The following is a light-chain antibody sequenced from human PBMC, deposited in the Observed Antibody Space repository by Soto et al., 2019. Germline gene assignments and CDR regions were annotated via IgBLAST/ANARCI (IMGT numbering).Light chain of an antibody. Sequence: DIQMTQSPSSLSASVGDRVIITCRASQSVRKYLNWYQHKPGKVPTLLIYAASSLQSGVPSRCSGSGSGTEFTLTITSLQPEDFATYYCQQSGGTPPRTFGQGTKVDIK. J-gene: IGKJ1*01. V-gene: IGKV1-39*01. CDR1: QSVRKY. CDR3: QQSGGTPPRT. CDR2: AAS.